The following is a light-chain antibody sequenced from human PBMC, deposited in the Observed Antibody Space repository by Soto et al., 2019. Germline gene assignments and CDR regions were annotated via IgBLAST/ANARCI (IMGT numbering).Light chain of an antibody. J-gene: IGLJ2*01. CDR3: RSFARYSPVV. Sequence: QSALTQPASVSGSPGQSITISCTGTSSDVGGYNYVSWYQQHPGKAPKLMIFDVANRPSGISYRFSGSKSGNTASLTISGLQAEDEADYYCRSFARYSPVVFGGGTKLTVL. CDR1: SSDVGGYNY. CDR2: DVA. V-gene: IGLV2-14*03.